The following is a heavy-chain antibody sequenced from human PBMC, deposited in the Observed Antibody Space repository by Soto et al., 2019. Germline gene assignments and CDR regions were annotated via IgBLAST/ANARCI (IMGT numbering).Heavy chain of an antibody. CDR2: INPNSGGT. V-gene: IGHV1-2*02. D-gene: IGHD1-7*01. J-gene: IGHJ5*02. CDR3: ARVPTGTGTTDWFDP. CDR1: GYTFTDYY. Sequence: GASVNVSFTAAGYTFTDYYMHWVRQAPGQGLEWMGWINPNSGGTNYAQKFQGRVAMTRDTSISTAYMELSRLRSDDTAVYYCARVPTGTGTTDWFDPWGQGTLVTVSS.